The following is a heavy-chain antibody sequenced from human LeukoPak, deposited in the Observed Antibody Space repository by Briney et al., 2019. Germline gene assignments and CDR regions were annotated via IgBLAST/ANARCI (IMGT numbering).Heavy chain of an antibody. D-gene: IGHD3-22*01. CDR2: IYYSGST. CDR1: GDSISSSGYY. V-gene: IGHV4-61*08. CDR3: ARDRPGWGYYDSSGPDAFDI. Sequence: SETLSLTCSVSGDSISSSGYYWDWIRQPPGKGLEWIGYIYYSGSTNYNPSLKSRVTISVDASKNQFSLKLSSVTAADTAVYYCARDRPGWGYYDSSGPDAFDIWGQGTMVTVSS. J-gene: IGHJ3*02.